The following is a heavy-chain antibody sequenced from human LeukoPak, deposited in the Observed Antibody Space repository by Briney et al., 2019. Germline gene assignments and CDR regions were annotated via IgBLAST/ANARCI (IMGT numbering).Heavy chain of an antibody. CDR2: IKGDQSTT. V-gene: IGHV3-74*01. CDR1: GFTFSRHW. J-gene: IGHJ6*04. Sequence: GGSLRLSCAASGFTFSRHWRHWVRQALGKGLVWIARIKGDQSTTNYADSVKGRFTISRDNAQNPMYLQTTSPRADDTAGYYCAREYNYDLDVWGKGTTVTVSS. CDR3: AREYNYDLDV.